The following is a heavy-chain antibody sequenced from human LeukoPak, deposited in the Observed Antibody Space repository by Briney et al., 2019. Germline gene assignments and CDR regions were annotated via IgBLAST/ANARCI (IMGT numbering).Heavy chain of an antibody. J-gene: IGHJ4*02. Sequence: GGAQRLSCAASGCTFTRYWMSWVRQAPGKGLEWVGSIKEDGSERHYVVSVKGRFNIPRHNVKNSLSLQMNGLRAAHTAVYYCARDCLFDHDSGGYYYPDFDYWGQGALVTVSS. CDR3: ARDCLFDHDSGGYYYPDFDY. CDR2: IKEDGSER. V-gene: IGHV3-7*04. D-gene: IGHD3-22*01. CDR1: GCTFTRYW.